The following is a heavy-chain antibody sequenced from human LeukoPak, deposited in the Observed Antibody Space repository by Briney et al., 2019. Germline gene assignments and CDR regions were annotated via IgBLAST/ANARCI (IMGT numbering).Heavy chain of an antibody. J-gene: IGHJ4*02. V-gene: IGHV1-8*01. CDR3: ARATVTTGKLYDY. CDR2: MSPNSGNT. CDR1: EYTFISYD. Sequence: ASVKVSCKASEYTFISYDINWVRQATGQGLEWMGWMSPNSGNTGYAQKFQGRVTMTTDTSTSTAYMELRSLRSDDTAVYYCARATVTTGKLYDYWGQGTLVTVSS. D-gene: IGHD4-17*01.